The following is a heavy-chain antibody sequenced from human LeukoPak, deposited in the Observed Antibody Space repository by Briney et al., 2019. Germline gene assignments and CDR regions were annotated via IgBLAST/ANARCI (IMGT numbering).Heavy chain of an antibody. J-gene: IGHJ3*02. CDR2: IIPIFGTA. CDR3: ARDGKTSQAATVTMRDAFDI. V-gene: IGHV1-69*05. Sequence: ASVKVSCKASGGTFSSYAISWVRQAPGQGLEWMGGIIPIFGTANYAQKFQGRVTITTDESTSTAYMELSSLRSEDTAVYYCARDGKTSQAATVTMRDAFDIWGQGTMVTVSS. CDR1: GGTFSSYA. D-gene: IGHD4-11*01.